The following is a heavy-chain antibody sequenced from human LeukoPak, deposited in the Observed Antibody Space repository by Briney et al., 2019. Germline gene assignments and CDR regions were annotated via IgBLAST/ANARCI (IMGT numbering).Heavy chain of an antibody. CDR3: AKSREQPWNFDY. CDR1: GFSVSTYD. V-gene: IGHV3-23*01. CDR2: IGHSGYST. Sequence: GGSLRLSCAASGFSVSTYDMAWVRQAPGKGLEWVSGIGHSGYSTFYADSVKGRFTISRDNSKNTLCLQMNSLRAEDTAIYYCAKSREQPWNFDYWGQATLVTVSS. J-gene: IGHJ4*02. D-gene: IGHD1/OR15-1a*01.